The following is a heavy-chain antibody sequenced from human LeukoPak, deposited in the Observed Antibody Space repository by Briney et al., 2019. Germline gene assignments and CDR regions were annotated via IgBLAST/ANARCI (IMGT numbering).Heavy chain of an antibody. CDR2: IYTSGST. CDR1: GGSISSGSYY. Sequence: EASETLSLTCTVSGGSISSGSYYWSWIRQPAGKGLEWIGRIYTSGSTNYNPSLKSRVTISVDTSKNQFSLKLSSVTAADTAVYYCARAVRYSSSLPYFDYWGQGTLVTVSS. CDR3: ARAVRYSSSLPYFDY. V-gene: IGHV4-61*02. D-gene: IGHD6-13*01. J-gene: IGHJ4*02.